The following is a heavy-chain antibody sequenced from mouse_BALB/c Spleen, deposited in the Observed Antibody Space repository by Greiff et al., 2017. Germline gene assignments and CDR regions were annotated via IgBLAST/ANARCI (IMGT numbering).Heavy chain of an antibody. Sequence: VQVVESGPSLVQPSQSLSITCTVSGFSLTSYGVHWVRQPPGKGLEWLGVIWAGGSTNYNSALMSRLSISKDNSKSQVFLKMNSLQTDDTAMYYCARGTYYGPYYYAMDYWGQGTSVTVSS. CDR1: GFSLTSYG. D-gene: IGHD1-2*01. CDR3: ARGTYYGPYYYAMDY. V-gene: IGHV2-9*02. J-gene: IGHJ4*01. CDR2: IWAGGST.